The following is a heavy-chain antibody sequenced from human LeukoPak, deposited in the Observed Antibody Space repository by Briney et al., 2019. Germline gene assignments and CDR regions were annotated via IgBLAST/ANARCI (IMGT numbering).Heavy chain of an antibody. CDR1: GFTFSSYA. Sequence: PGGSLRLSCAASGFTFSSYAMTWIRQAPGKGLEWVSSISGSGGSTYYADSVKGRFTISRDNSRNMLFLQMNSLRAEDTAVYYCANQKRKLWYFDYWGQGTLVTVSS. J-gene: IGHJ4*02. V-gene: IGHV3-23*01. CDR2: ISGSGGST. CDR3: ANQKRKLWYFDY. D-gene: IGHD5-18*01.